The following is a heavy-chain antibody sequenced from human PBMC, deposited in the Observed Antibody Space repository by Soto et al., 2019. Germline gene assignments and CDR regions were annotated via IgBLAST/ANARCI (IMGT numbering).Heavy chain of an antibody. J-gene: IGHJ5*02. CDR3: ARDRGTHSGTYSFWFDP. CDR2: ISSSSSYT. Sequence: GGSLRLSCAASGFTFSSYSMNWVRQAPGKGLEWVSSISSSSSYTYYADSVKGRFTISRDNAKNSLYLQMNSLRADDTAVYYCARDRGTHSGTYSFWFDPWGQGTLVTV. V-gene: IGHV3-21*01. CDR1: GFTFSSYS. D-gene: IGHD1-26*01.